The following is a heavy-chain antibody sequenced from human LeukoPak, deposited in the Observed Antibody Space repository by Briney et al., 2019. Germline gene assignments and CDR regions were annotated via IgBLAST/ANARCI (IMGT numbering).Heavy chain of an antibody. CDR1: GGSISSGGYY. CDR3: ARASYDRDFDY. D-gene: IGHD5-12*01. Sequence: PSETLSLTCTVSGGSISSGGYYWSWIRQPAGKGLEWIGRIYTSGSTNYNPSLKSRVTMSVDTSKNQFSLKLSSVTAADMAVYYCARASYDRDFDYWGQGTLVTVSS. V-gene: IGHV4-61*02. CDR2: IYTSGST. J-gene: IGHJ4*02.